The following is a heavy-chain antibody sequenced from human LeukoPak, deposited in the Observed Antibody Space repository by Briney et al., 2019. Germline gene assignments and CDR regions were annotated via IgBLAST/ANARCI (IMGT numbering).Heavy chain of an antibody. Sequence: SETLSLTCTVSGGSISSYYWSWIRHPPGKGLEWIGYIYYRGSTNYNPSLKSRVTISVDTSKNQFSLKLSSVTAADTAVYYCARDTDSYGYSWFDPWGQGTLVTVSS. CDR1: GGSISSYY. D-gene: IGHD5-18*01. V-gene: IGHV4-59*01. CDR3: ARDTDSYGYSWFDP. J-gene: IGHJ5*02. CDR2: IYYRGST.